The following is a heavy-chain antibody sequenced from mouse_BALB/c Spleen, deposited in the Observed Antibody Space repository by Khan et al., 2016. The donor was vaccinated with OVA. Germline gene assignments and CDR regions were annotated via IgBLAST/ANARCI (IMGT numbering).Heavy chain of an antibody. V-gene: IGHV5-6*01. J-gene: IGHJ2*01. CDR2: ISSGGSYT. Sequence: EVQLLETGGDLVKPGGSLKLSCAASGFTFSSFGMSWIRQTPDKRLEWVATISSGGSYTYYPDSVKGRFPISRDNAKNTLYLQMSSLKSEDTAMYYCARQYSNSFFEYWGQGTTLTVSS. D-gene: IGHD2-5*01. CDR3: ARQYSNSFFEY. CDR1: GFTFSSFG.